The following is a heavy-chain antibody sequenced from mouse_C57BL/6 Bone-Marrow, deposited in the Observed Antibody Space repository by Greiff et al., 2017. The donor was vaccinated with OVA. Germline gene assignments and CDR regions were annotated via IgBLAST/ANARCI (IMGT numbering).Heavy chain of an antibody. CDR2: IYPGGGYT. CDR3: ARSPIYYYGSSYYFDY. J-gene: IGHJ2*01. CDR1: GYTFTNYW. V-gene: IGHV1-63*01. D-gene: IGHD1-1*01. Sequence: QVQLQQSGAELVRPGTSVKMSCKASGYTFTNYWIGWAKQRPGHGLEWIGDIYPGGGYTNYNEKFKGKATLTADKSSSTAYMQFSSLTSEDSAIYSCARSPIYYYGSSYYFDYWGQGTTLTVSS.